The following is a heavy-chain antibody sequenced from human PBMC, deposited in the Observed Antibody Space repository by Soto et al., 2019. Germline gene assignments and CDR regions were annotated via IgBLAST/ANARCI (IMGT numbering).Heavy chain of an antibody. D-gene: IGHD3-10*01. J-gene: IGHJ3*01. Sequence: QVQLQESGPGLVNPSETLSLTCVLSGDSTIRSFWGWIRQPPGRALEWIAYISDSGITFSNPSLKSRLSMSVDTSKNEFSLTLTAMTAADTAIYYCERGAGDVSGPETFDFWGQGTLVTVSS. CDR2: ISDSGIT. V-gene: IGHV4-59*01. CDR3: ERGAGDVSGPETFDF. CDR1: GDSTIRSF.